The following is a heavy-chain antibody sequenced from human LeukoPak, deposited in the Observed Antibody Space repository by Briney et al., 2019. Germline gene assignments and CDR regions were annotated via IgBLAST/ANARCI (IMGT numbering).Heavy chain of an antibody. D-gene: IGHD3-10*01. CDR3: ARVGTGSWYFDL. V-gene: IGHV3-74*01. Sequence: GGSLRLSCAASGFTFSTHWMHWVRQSPGKGLVWVSRINMDGTTISYAGSVEGRFTISRDNAKNTVYLQMNSLRAEDTAVYYCARVGTGSWYFDLWGRGTLVTFSS. CDR2: INMDGTTI. J-gene: IGHJ2*01. CDR1: GFTFSTHW.